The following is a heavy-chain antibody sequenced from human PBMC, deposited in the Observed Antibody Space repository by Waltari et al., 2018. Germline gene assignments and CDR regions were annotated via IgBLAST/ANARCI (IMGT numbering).Heavy chain of an antibody. V-gene: IGHV4-39*01. D-gene: IGHD2-15*01. CDR1: GDSISSSSYS. CDR3: VRHARTTSGGKHFDH. CDR2: RYYSGST. J-gene: IGHJ4*02. Sequence: QLQLQESGPGLVKASETLSLTCTVSGDSISSSSYSCGWVRPPPGQGLEWIGNRYYSGSTYYNPSLKSRVTISGDTSKSQFSLKLSSVTAADTSMYYCVRHARTTSGGKHFDHWGQGMLVTVSP.